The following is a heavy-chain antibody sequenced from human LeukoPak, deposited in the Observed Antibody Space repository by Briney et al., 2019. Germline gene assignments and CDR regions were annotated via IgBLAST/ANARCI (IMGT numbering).Heavy chain of an antibody. D-gene: IGHD3-10*01. Sequence: PGGSLRLSCEASGFTFSNYAMSWVRQAPGKGLEWVSGICGHGISIYYADSVKGRFTISRDNAKNTLYLQMNSLRAEDTAVYYCARDGVVWFGELSPPMDVWGQGTTVTVSS. CDR3: ARDGVVWFGELSPPMDV. CDR2: ICGHGISI. J-gene: IGHJ6*02. CDR1: GFTFSNYA. V-gene: IGHV3-23*01.